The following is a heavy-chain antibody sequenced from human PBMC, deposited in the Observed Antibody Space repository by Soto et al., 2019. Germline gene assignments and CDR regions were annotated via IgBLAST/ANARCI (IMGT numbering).Heavy chain of an antibody. CDR1: GGTFNNYA. Sequence: QVQLVQSGAEVKKPGSSVKVSCKASGGTFNNYAVTWVRQAPGQGLEWMGGIIPISGTTNYAQKFQGRVTITADVSTSTAYMELSSLRSEDTALYYWASSYGTSWYGDYWGQGTLVTVSS. CDR2: IIPISGTT. V-gene: IGHV1-69*01. J-gene: IGHJ4*02. CDR3: ASSYGTSWYGDY. D-gene: IGHD6-13*01.